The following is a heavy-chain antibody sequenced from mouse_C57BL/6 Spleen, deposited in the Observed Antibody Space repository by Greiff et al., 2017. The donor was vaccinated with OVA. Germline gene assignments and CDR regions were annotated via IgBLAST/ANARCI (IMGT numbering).Heavy chain of an antibody. Sequence: QVQLQQSGAELVRPGTSVKMSCKASGYTFTNYWIGWAKQRPGHGLEWIGDIYPGGGYTNYNEKFKGKATLTADKSSSTAYMQFSSLTSEDSAIYSSAKERDSGCYWFDYWGQGTTLTVSS. V-gene: IGHV1-63*01. CDR3: AKERDSGCYWFDY. CDR2: IYPGGGYT. J-gene: IGHJ2*01. CDR1: GYTFTNYW. D-gene: IGHD1-1*02.